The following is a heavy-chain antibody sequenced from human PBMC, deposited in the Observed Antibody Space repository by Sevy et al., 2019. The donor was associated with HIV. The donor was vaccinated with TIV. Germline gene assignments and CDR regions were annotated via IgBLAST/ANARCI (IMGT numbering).Heavy chain of an antibody. CDR2: IIPILGTV. V-gene: IGHV1-69*13. CDR3: ARGGGNGWYYFDY. J-gene: IGHJ4*02. CDR1: VGTFSSYG. Sequence: ASVKVSCKASVGTFSSYGISWVRQAPGQGLEWMGGIIPILGTVNYAQKFQGRVTITADESTKTAYMELSSLRSEDTAMYYCARGGGNGWYYFDYWGQETLVTVSS. D-gene: IGHD6-19*01.